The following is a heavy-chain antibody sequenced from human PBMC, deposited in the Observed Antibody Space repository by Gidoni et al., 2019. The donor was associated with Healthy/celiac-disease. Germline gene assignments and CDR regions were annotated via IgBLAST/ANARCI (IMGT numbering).Heavy chain of an antibody. CDR2: INHSGNT. D-gene: IGHD5-12*01. Sequence: QVQLQQWGAGLLKPSETLSLTCAVYGGSFSGYYWSWIRQPPGKGLERIGEINHSGNTNYNPSLKSRVTISVDTSKNQFSLKLSSVTAADTAVYYCARLGRDGYNFIDWGQGTLVTVSS. CDR3: ARLGRDGYNFID. CDR1: GGSFSGYY. V-gene: IGHV4-34*01. J-gene: IGHJ4*02.